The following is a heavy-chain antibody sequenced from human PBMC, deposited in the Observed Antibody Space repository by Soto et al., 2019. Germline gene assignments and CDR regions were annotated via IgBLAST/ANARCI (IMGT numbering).Heavy chain of an antibody. J-gene: IGHJ4*02. V-gene: IGHV2-70*04. CDR1: GFSLSTSGMR. CDR2: IDWDDDK. Sequence: SGPTLVNPTQTLTLTCTFSGFSLSTSGMRVSWIRQPPGKALEWLARIDWDDDKFYSTSLKTRLTISKDTSKNQVDLTMTNMDPVDTATYYCARSITIFGVVSKFAYWGQGTLVSVSS. D-gene: IGHD3-3*01. CDR3: ARSITIFGVVSKFAY.